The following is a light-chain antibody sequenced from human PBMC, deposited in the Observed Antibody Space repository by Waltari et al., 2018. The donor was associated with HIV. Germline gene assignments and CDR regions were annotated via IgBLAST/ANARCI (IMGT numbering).Light chain of an antibody. CDR1: STYVDTF. Sequence: QSALTQPHSVSGSPGQSLTISCTGTSTYVDTFVSWYQQHPGKAPKVIIFDVNKRPSGVPDRFSGSKSGNTAYLTISGLQAEDEADYYCCSHAGNFIFVFGTGTKVTVL. CDR2: DVN. V-gene: IGLV2-11*01. CDR3: CSHAGNFIFV. J-gene: IGLJ1*01.